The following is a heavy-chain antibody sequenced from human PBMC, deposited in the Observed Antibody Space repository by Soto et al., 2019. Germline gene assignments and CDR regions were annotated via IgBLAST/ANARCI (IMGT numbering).Heavy chain of an antibody. CDR3: ARPSRIAARPGAGYYMDV. CDR2: ISYDGSNK. V-gene: IGHV3-30*03. J-gene: IGHJ6*03. Sequence: GGSLRLSCAASGFTFSSYGMHWVHQAPGKGLEWVAVISYDGSNKYYADSVKGRFTISRDNSKNTLYLQMNSLRAEDTAVYYCARPSRIAARPGAGYYMDVWGKGTTVTVSS. CDR1: GFTFSSYG. D-gene: IGHD6-6*01.